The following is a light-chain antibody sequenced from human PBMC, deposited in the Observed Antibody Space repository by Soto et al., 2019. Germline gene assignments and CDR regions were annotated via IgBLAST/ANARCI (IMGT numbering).Light chain of an antibody. CDR3: SSYKSSSTQV. Sequence: QSVLAQPASVSGSPGQSITISCTGISSDVGGYNYVSWYQQHPGKAPKLMIYDVSNRPSGVSNRFSGSKSGNTASLTISGLQAEDEADYYCSSYKSSSTQVFGTGTKVTV. V-gene: IGLV2-14*01. J-gene: IGLJ1*01. CDR2: DVS. CDR1: SSDVGGYNY.